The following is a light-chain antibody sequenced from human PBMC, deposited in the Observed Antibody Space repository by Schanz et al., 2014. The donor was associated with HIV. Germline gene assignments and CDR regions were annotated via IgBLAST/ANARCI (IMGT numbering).Light chain of an antibody. CDR3: NSCTSTNTLV. V-gene: IGLV2-14*03. CDR1: SSDVGGYNY. Sequence: QSALTQPASVSGSPGQSITISCTGTSSDVGGYNYVSWYQQHPGKAPKLMIYDVSNRPSGVSNRFSGSKSGNTASLTISGLQSEDEAYYYCNSCTSTNTLVFGGGTQLTVL. J-gene: IGLJ3*02. CDR2: DVS.